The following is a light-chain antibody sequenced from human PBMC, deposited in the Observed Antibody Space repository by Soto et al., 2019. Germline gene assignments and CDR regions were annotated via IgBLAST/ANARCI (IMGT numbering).Light chain of an antibody. CDR2: AAS. CDR1: QSVSSSQ. V-gene: IGKV3-20*01. Sequence: EVVLPQSPGTLSLSPGERATLSCRASQSVSSSQLNWFQQKTGQAPRLLIYAASSRAAGIPDRFSGSGSGKDFTLTISRLEPEDFAVYYCQQYGSAPFTFGGGTKVEIK. J-gene: IGKJ4*01. CDR3: QQYGSAPFT.